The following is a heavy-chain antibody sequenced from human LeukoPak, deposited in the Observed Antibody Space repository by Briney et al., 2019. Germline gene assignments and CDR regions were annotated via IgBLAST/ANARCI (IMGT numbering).Heavy chain of an antibody. D-gene: IGHD3-22*01. Sequence: SETLSLTCTVSGYSISSGYYWGWIRQPPGKGLEWIGSIYHSGSTYYNPSLKSRVTISVDTSKNQFSLKLSSVTAADTAVYYCARDRDSSEFDYWGQGTLVTVSS. J-gene: IGHJ4*02. V-gene: IGHV4-38-2*02. CDR2: IYHSGST. CDR3: ARDRDSSEFDY. CDR1: GYSISSGYY.